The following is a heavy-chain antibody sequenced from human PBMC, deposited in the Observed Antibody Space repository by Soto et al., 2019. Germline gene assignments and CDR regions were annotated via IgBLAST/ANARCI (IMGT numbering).Heavy chain of an antibody. Sequence: ASVKVSCKASGGTFSSYAISWVRQAHGQGLEWMGGIIPIFGTANYAQKFQGRVTITADESTSTAYMELSSLRSEDTAVYYCARDPPVTSGYSPSGYYYGMDVWGQGTTVTVSS. J-gene: IGHJ6*02. V-gene: IGHV1-69*13. CDR1: GGTFSSYA. CDR2: IIPIFGTA. CDR3: ARDPPVTSGYSPSGYYYGMDV. D-gene: IGHD3-3*01.